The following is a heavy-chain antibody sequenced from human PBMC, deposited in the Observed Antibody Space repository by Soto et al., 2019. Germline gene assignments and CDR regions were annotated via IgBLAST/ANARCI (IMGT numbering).Heavy chain of an antibody. CDR1: GGSISSYY. V-gene: IGHV4-59*04. Sequence: SETLSLTCTVSGGSISSYYWNWVRQPPGKGLEWIGTTYYNGNAYYNPSLRSRVSMSVDTSKNQFSLKLISVTAADTAVYYCARHFVAVVIKGWGYWGQGKLVTVSS. CDR3: ARHFVAVVIKGWGY. CDR2: TYYNGNA. J-gene: IGHJ4*02. D-gene: IGHD3-10*01.